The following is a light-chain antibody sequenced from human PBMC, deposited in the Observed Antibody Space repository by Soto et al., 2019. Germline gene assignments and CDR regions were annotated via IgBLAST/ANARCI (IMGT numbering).Light chain of an antibody. Sequence: QSALTQPPSASGSLGHSVTISCTGTSSDVGGDNFVSWYQHHPGKAPKLLIYEVSQRPSGVPDRFSGSKSADTASLTVSGLQAEDEADYYCASYAVSNSYVFGTGTKVTVL. CDR3: ASYAVSNSYV. CDR1: SSDVGGDNF. CDR2: EVS. J-gene: IGLJ1*01. V-gene: IGLV2-8*01.